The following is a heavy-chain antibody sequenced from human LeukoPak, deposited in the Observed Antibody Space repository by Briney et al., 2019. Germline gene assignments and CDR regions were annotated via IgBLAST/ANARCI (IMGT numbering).Heavy chain of an antibody. CDR3: GRDKYLSAN. D-gene: IGHD2/OR15-2a*01. J-gene: IGHJ4*02. CDR2: IKQDGSVK. V-gene: IGHV3-7*01. CDR1: GFTFSGDW. Sequence: PGGSLRLSCAASGFTFSGDWIMWVRQTPGNGREWVANIKQDGSVKQYGDSVEGRFTISRDNTKSSLYLEMNSLRAEDTAVYYCGRDKYLSANWGQGTLVTVSS.